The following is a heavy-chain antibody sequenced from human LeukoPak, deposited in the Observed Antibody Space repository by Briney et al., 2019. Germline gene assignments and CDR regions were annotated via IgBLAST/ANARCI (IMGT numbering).Heavy chain of an antibody. Sequence: GGSLRLSCAASGFTVSRNHMSWVRQAPGKGLEWVSVIYSGGSTYDADSVKGRFIISRDNSKNTLYLQMNSLRAEDTAVYYCARGGYDILTGYYKALDYWGQGTLVTVSS. CDR1: GFTVSRNH. D-gene: IGHD3-9*01. V-gene: IGHV3-66*01. CDR2: IYSGGST. CDR3: ARGGYDILTGYYKALDY. J-gene: IGHJ4*02.